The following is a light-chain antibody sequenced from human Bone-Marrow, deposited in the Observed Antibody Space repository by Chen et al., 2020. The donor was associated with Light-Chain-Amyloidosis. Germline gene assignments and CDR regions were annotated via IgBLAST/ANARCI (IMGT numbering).Light chain of an antibody. Sequence: IQMTQSPSSLSASVGDRVTITCRASQSITKFLNWYQQKPGKGPKLLIYTASSLQSGVPSRFSGSGSGTDFSLTSSSVQPKDLATYYCQQSYSTPTFGGGTKLEIK. CDR3: QQSYSTPT. CDR2: TAS. CDR1: QSITKF. J-gene: IGKJ4*01. V-gene: IGKV1-39*01.